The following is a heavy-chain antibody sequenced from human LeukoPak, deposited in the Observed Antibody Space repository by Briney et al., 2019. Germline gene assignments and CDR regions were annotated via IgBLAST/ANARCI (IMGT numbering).Heavy chain of an antibody. D-gene: IGHD3-10*01. CDR1: EFSVGSNY. J-gene: IGHJ5*02. CDR3: ARAVTYFYGSVTYDWFDP. Sequence: GGSLRLSCAASEFSVGSNYMTWVRQAPGKGLEWVSLIYSGGSTYYADSVKGRFTISRDNAKNTLYLQMNSLRADDTAIYYCARAVTYFYGSVTYDWFDPWGQGTLVTVSS. V-gene: IGHV3-66*01. CDR2: IYSGGST.